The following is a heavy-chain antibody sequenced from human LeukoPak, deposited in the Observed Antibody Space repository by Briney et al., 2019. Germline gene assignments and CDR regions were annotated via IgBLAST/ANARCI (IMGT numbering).Heavy chain of an antibody. CDR1: GFTFGSSW. CDR2: IKEDGGEK. J-gene: IGHJ4*02. Sequence: PGGSLRLSCAASGFTFGSSWMTWVRQAPGKGLEWVANIKEDGGEKYYVDSVKGRFTISRDNAKSSLYLQMNSLRAEDTAVYYCAKGRGWLTFDYWGQGTLVNVSS. D-gene: IGHD5-24*01. V-gene: IGHV3-7*01. CDR3: AKGRGWLTFDY.